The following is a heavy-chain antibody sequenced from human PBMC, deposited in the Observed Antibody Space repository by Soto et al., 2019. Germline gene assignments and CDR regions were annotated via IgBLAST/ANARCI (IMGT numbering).Heavy chain of an antibody. CDR2: IYWDDDK. CDR1: GFSHTTSGVG. CDR3: AHRVLRTVFGLVTTTAIYFDF. D-gene: IGHD3-3*01. J-gene: IGHJ4*02. V-gene: IGHV2-5*02. Sequence: SGPTLVNPTQTLTLTCTFSGFSHTTSGVGVGWIRQSPGKAPEWLALIYWDDDKRYSPSLKSRLTITKDTSKNQVVLTMANLDPADTATYYCAHRVLRTVFGLVTTTAIYFDFWGQGTPVTVSS.